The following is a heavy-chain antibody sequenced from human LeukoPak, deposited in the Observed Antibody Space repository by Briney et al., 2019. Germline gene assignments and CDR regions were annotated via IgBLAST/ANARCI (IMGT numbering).Heavy chain of an antibody. CDR2: INHSGST. D-gene: IGHD3-16*02. J-gene: IGHJ4*02. CDR3: ARDNLRLGELSLYRNFDY. CDR1: GGSFSGYY. Sequence: SETLSLTCAVYGGSFSGYYWSWIRQPPGKGLEWIGEINHSGSTNYNPSLKSRVTISVDTSKNQFSLKLSSVTAADTAGYYCARDNLRLGELSLYRNFDYWGQGTLVTVSS. V-gene: IGHV4-34*01.